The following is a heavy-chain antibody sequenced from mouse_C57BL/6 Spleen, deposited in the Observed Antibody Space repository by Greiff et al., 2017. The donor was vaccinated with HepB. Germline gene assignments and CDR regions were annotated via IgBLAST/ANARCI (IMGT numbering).Heavy chain of an antibody. V-gene: IGHV1-74*01. CDR3: ASGYDVAMDY. Sequence: QVQLQQPGAELVKPGASVKVSCKASGYTFTSYWMHWVKQRPGQGLEWIGRIHPSDSDTNYNHKFTVKATLTVDKSSSTAYMQLSSLPSEDSAVYYCASGYDVAMDYWGQGTSVTVSS. D-gene: IGHD2-2*01. J-gene: IGHJ4*01. CDR2: IHPSDSDT. CDR1: GYTFTSYW.